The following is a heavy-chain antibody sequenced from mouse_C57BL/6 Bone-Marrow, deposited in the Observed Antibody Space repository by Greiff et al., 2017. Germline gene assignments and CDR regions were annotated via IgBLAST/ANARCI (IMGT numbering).Heavy chain of an antibody. CDR2: IYPGNSDT. Sequence: EVQLQESGTVLARPGASVKMSCKTSGYTFTSYWMHWVKQRPGQGLEWIGAIYPGNSDTSYNQKFKGKAKLTAVTSASTAYMELSSLTNEDSAVYYCTKSYDYDVRVYWYFDVWGTGTTVTVSS. CDR3: TKSYDYDVRVYWYFDV. D-gene: IGHD2-4*01. V-gene: IGHV1-5*01. CDR1: GYTFTSYW. J-gene: IGHJ1*03.